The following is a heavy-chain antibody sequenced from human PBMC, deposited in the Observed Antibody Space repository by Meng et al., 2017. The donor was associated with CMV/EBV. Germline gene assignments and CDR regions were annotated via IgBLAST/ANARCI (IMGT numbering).Heavy chain of an antibody. D-gene: IGHD3-3*01. Sequence: GESLKISCAASGFTFSNAWMSWVRQAPGKGPEWVGRIKSKTDGGTTDYAAPVKGRFTISRDDSKNTLYLQMNSLKTEDTAVYYCTTGGITKNGMDVWGQGTTVTVSS. J-gene: IGHJ6*02. CDR2: IKSKTDGGTT. V-gene: IGHV3-15*01. CDR1: GFTFSNAW. CDR3: TTGGITKNGMDV.